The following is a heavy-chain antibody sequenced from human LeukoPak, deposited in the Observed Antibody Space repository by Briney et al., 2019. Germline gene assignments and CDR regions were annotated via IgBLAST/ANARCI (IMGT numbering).Heavy chain of an antibody. J-gene: IGHJ6*02. D-gene: IGHD2-2*02. CDR2: ISAYNGNT. CDR3: ARDLYYSDTNCYSQTQYYYYGMDV. CDR1: GYTFTSYG. Sequence: KISCKASGYTFTSYGISWVRQAPGQGLEWMGWISAYNGNTNYAQNLQGRVTMTTDTSTTTAYMKLRSLRSDDTAVYYCARDLYYSDTNCYSQTQYYYYGMDVWGQGTTVTVSS. V-gene: IGHV1-18*01.